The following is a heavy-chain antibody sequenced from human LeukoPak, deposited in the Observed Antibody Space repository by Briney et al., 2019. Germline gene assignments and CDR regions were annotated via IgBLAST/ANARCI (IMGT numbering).Heavy chain of an antibody. V-gene: IGHV3-7*01. J-gene: IGHJ1*01. Sequence: QPGRSLRLSCAASGFTFSSYWMSWVRQAPGKGLEWVANIKRDGSEKYYVDSVKGRFTISRDNAKNSLYLQMSSLRADDTAVYFCARDRLLYYYDSGPTGHFQHWGQGTLVTVSS. CDR3: ARDRLLYYYDSGPTGHFQH. D-gene: IGHD3-22*01. CDR2: IKRDGSEK. CDR1: GFTFSSYW.